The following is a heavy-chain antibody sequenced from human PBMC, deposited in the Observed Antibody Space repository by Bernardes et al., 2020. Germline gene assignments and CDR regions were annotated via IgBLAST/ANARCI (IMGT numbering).Heavy chain of an antibody. J-gene: IGHJ4*02. Sequence: GGSLRLSCAASGFTFRTSNMNWVRQAPGKGLEWLSYINSGSSSIYYADSVKGRFTISRDNAKNSLYLQMNSLRDEDTAVYYCASVDYWGQGTLVTVSS. CDR3: ASVDY. V-gene: IGHV3-48*02. CDR1: GFTFRTSN. CDR2: INSGSSSI.